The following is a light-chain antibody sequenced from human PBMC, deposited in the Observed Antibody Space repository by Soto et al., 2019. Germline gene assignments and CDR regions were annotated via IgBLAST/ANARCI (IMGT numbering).Light chain of an antibody. CDR2: AAS. J-gene: IGKJ1*01. CDR1: QSISSY. CDR3: QQSYSTPRT. V-gene: IGKV1-39*01. Sequence: DIRMTQSVSSLSASVGDRVTNTCRASQSISSYLNWYQQKPGKAPKLLIYAASSLQSGVPSRFSGSGSGTDFTLTISSLQPEDFATYYCQQSYSTPRTFGQGTKVDI.